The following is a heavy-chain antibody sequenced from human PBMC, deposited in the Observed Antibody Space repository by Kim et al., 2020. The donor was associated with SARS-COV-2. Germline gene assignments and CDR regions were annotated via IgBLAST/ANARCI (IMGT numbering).Heavy chain of an antibody. CDR1: GGSMNSYY. D-gene: IGHD3-3*01. V-gene: IGHV4-59*08. Sequence: SETLSLTCTVSGGSMNSYYWSWVRQPPGKGLEWIAYIYSGGSTNYNPSLKSRVIVSVDTSKNQFSLNLNSVTASDTAMYYCASQGGVGFGDFLRVFDVWG. CDR3: ASQGGVGFGDFLRVFDV. J-gene: IGHJ3*01. CDR2: IYSGGST.